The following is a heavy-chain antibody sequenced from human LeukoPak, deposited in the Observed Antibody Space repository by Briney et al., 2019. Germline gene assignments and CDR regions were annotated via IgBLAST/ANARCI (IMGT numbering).Heavy chain of an antibody. V-gene: IGHV1-8*01. CDR1: GYTFTSYD. CDR3: ARGYCSSTSGCYYYYYMDV. D-gene: IGHD2-2*01. CDR2: MNPNSGNT. J-gene: IGHJ6*03. Sequence: ASVKVSCKASGYTFTSYDINWVRQATGQGLEWMGWMNPNSGNTGYAQKFQGRVTITADESTSTAYMELSSLRSEDTAVYYCARGYCSSTSGCYYYYYMDVWGKGTTVTVSS.